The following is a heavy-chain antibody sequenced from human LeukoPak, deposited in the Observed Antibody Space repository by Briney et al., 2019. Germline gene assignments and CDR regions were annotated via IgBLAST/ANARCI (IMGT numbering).Heavy chain of an antibody. CDR3: AREWAIVALDY. CDR1: GFTFSSYS. D-gene: IGHD5-12*01. CDR2: ISSSGTI. Sequence: PGGSLRLSCAASGFTFSSYSMNWVRQAPGKGLEWVSYISSSGTIYYADSVKGRFTISRDNAKNSLYLQMNSLRAEDTAVYYCAREWAIVALDYWGQGTLVTVSS. V-gene: IGHV3-48*01. J-gene: IGHJ4*02.